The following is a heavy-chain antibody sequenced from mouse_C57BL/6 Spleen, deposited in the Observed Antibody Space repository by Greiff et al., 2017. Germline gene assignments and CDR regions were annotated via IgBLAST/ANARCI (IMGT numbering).Heavy chain of an antibody. CDR3: ARGYYYGSSYGDY. D-gene: IGHD1-1*01. CDR2: IDPEDGET. Sequence: VQLQQPGAELVKPGASVKLSCKASGYTFTSYWMHWVKQRPGRGLEWIGRIDPEDGETKYAPKFQGKATITADTSSNTAYLQLSSLTSEDTAVYYGARGYYYGSSYGDYWGQGTTLTVSS. V-gene: IGHV14-2*01. CDR1: GYTFTSYW. J-gene: IGHJ2*01.